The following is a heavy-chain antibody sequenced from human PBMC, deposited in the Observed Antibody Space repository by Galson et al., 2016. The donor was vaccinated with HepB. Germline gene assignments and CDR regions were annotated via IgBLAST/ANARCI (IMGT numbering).Heavy chain of an antibody. Sequence: SLRLSCAASGFTFNRRGMHWVRQAPGKGLEWVGFTRTKTFGGTIQLAASLQGRFSISRDDSKSIAYLQMNSLKTEDTAVYYCTRDFAVLRFLEYFLFPEYWGRGSLGTVSS. CDR2: TRTKTFGGTI. CDR1: GFTFNRRG. CDR3: TRDFAVLRFLEYFLFPEY. D-gene: IGHD3-3*01. V-gene: IGHV3-49*04. J-gene: IGHJ4*02.